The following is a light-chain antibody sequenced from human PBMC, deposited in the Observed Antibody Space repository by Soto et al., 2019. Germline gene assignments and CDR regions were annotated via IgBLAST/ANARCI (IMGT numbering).Light chain of an antibody. CDR2: GAS. CDR3: QQYNNWPPWT. J-gene: IGKJ1*01. V-gene: IGKV3-15*01. CDR1: QSVRSN. Sequence: EIVMTQSPATLSVSPGDRATLSCRASQSVRSNLAWFQQKPGQSPRLLIYGASTRATGVPARFSGSGSGTDFTLTISSLQSEDFAVYYCQQYNNWPPWTFGQGTKVEFK.